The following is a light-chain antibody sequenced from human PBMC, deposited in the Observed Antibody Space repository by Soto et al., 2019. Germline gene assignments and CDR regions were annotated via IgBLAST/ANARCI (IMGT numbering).Light chain of an antibody. J-gene: IGKJ5*01. CDR2: GAS. CDR1: QSVTSTH. CDR3: QQYDNSPIT. Sequence: EIVLTQSPGTLSLSPWERATLSCRASQSVTSTHLAWYQQKPGQAPRLLIYGASTRATGIPDRFSGSGSGTDFTLTISGLDPEDFAVYYCQQYDNSPITFGQGTRLEIK. V-gene: IGKV3-20*01.